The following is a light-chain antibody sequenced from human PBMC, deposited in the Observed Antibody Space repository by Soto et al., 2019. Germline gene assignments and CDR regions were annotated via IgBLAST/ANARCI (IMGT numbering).Light chain of an antibody. V-gene: IGKV3-15*01. CDR1: QSISDT. CDR3: QPYNNWPLT. Sequence: EIVMTQSPATLSVSPGGRATLSCRASQSISDTLAWYQQKPGQAPRLLIYGASRRATGFPARFSGSGSGTDFTLTISRLEPEDFAVYYCQPYNNWPLTFGGGTKVDIK. CDR2: GAS. J-gene: IGKJ4*01.